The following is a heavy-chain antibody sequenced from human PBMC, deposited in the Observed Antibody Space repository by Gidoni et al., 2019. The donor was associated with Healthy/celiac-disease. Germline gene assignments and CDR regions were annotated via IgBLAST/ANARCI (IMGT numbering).Heavy chain of an antibody. Sequence: QVQLQESGPGLVKPSETLSLTCTVSGGSISSYYWSWIRQPPGKGLEWIGYIYYSGSTNYNPSLKSRVTISVDTSKNLFSLKLSSVTAADTAVYYCARGGAAAGTSKYYYYYMDVWGKGTTVTVSS. CDR1: GGSISSYY. V-gene: IGHV4-59*01. CDR2: IYYSGST. CDR3: ARGGAAAGTSKYYYYYMDV. D-gene: IGHD6-13*01. J-gene: IGHJ6*03.